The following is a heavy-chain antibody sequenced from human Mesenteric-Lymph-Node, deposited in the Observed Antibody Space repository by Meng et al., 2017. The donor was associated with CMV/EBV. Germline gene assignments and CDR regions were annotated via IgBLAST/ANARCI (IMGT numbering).Heavy chain of an antibody. D-gene: IGHD5-18*01. CDR2: ISTSTYYI. J-gene: IGHJ4*02. CDR3: AKDRDTHGYYPLVDLDY. CDR1: GFTFSRYT. V-gene: IGHV3-21*01. Sequence: GESLKISCAASGFTFSRYTMHWVRQAPGKGLEWVSSISTSTYYIYYADSVRGRFTVSRDNPKNSLYLQMSSLRAEDTAVYYCAKDRDTHGYYPLVDLDYWGQGTLVTVSS.